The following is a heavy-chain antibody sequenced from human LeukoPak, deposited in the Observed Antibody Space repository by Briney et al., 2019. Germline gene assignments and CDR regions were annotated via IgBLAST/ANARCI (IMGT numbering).Heavy chain of an antibody. D-gene: IGHD3-22*01. CDR2: IYYSGST. V-gene: IGHV4-59*01. Sequence: SETLSLTCTVSGGSISSYYWSWIRQPPGKGLEWIGYIYYSGSTNYNPSLKSRVTISVDTSKNQFSLKLSSVTAADTAVYYCARMDLMHYDSSGYYYDYWGQGTLVTVSS. CDR3: ARMDLMHYDSSGYYYDY. CDR1: GGSISSYY. J-gene: IGHJ4*02.